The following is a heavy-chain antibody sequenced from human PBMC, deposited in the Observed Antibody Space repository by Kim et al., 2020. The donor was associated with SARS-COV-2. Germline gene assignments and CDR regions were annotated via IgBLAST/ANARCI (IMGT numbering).Heavy chain of an antibody. CDR1: GFTFSIYE. J-gene: IGHJ4*02. CDR3: ARGPNYSPFDY. V-gene: IGHV3-48*03. Sequence: GGSLRLSCTASGFTFSIYEMNWVRQAPGKGLEWVSYIIGSGTTIYYADSVRGRFTISRDNDKNSLFLQMNSLRAEDTAVYYCARGPNYSPFDYWGQGTLVTVSS. CDR2: IIGSGTTI. D-gene: IGHD4-4*01.